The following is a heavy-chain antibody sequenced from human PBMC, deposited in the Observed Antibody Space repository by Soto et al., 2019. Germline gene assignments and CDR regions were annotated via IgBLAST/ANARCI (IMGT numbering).Heavy chain of an antibody. J-gene: IGHJ1*01. CDR2: TSYDGSNK. CDR3: AKWVATAAIEYFPH. D-gene: IGHD2-15*01. CDR1: GFTFSDYA. Sequence: QVQLVESGGAVVQPGRSLRLSCAASGFTFSDYAMHWVRQAPGKGLEWVALTSYDGSNKYYPDSVKGRFTISRDNSKNTVFLQMTVLIAEDTAVYYCAKWVATAAIEYFPHWGQGTLVTVSS. V-gene: IGHV3-30*18.